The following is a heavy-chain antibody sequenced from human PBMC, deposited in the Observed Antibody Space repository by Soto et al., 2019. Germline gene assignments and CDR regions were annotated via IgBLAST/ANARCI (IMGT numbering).Heavy chain of an antibody. CDR2: IWYDGSNK. CDR1: GFTFSSYG. J-gene: IGHJ3*02. Sequence: GGSLRLSCAASGFTFSSYGMHWVRQAPGKGLEWVAVIWYDGSNKYYADSVKGRFTISRDNSKNTLYLQMNSLRAEDTAVYYCARDRDTMIVYDAFDIWGQGTMVTVSS. D-gene: IGHD3-22*01. CDR3: ARDRDTMIVYDAFDI. V-gene: IGHV3-33*01.